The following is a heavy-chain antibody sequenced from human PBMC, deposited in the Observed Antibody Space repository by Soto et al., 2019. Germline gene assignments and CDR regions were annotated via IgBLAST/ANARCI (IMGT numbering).Heavy chain of an antibody. D-gene: IGHD3-10*01. CDR2: IYYSGTT. Sequence: QVQLQESGPGLVKPSQTLSLTCTVSSGSITSDNYYWSWLRQRPGKGLEWIGYIYYSGTTYYKPSRESRFRISLDTSKSQFSLKLTSVTAADTAVYFCARAAGVRGVDDFDYWGQGILVTVSS. V-gene: IGHV4-31*03. J-gene: IGHJ4*02. CDR3: ARAAGVRGVDDFDY. CDR1: SGSITSDNYY.